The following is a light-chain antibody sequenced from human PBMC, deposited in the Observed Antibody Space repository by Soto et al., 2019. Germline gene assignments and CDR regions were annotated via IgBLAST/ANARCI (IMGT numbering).Light chain of an antibody. Sequence: EIVLTQSPGTLSLSPGERATLSCRASQSVSTFLAWYQQKPGQAPRLLIYDVSKRAPGIPARFSGSGSGTDFTLTISSLEPEDFAVYDCQQNSNWQGSFGRGTKVDIK. V-gene: IGKV3D-11*02. CDR1: QSVSTF. J-gene: IGKJ1*01. CDR3: QQNSNWQGS. CDR2: DVS.